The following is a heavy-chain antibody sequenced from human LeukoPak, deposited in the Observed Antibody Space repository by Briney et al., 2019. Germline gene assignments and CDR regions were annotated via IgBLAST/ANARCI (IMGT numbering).Heavy chain of an antibody. CDR1: GYSISSGYY. CDR2: IYHSGST. CDR3: AREETYYDILTGPSGGMDV. V-gene: IGHV4-38-2*02. D-gene: IGHD3-9*01. Sequence: PSETLSLTCAVSGYSISSGYYWGWIRQPPGKGLEWIGSIYHSGSTYYNPPLKSRVTISVDTSKNQFSLKLSSVTAADTAVYYCAREETYYDILTGPSGGMDVWGKGTTVTVSS. J-gene: IGHJ6*04.